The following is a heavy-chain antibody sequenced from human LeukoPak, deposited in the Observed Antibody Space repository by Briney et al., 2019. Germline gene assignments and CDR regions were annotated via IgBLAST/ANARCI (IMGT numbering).Heavy chain of an antibody. CDR1: NASINRHF. D-gene: IGHD3-16*01. CDR2: VYHTGHT. CDR3: ATYEGYFDY. V-gene: IGHV4-59*08. J-gene: IGHJ4*02. Sequence: SETLSLTCTVSNASINRHFWSWVRQPPGKTLEWIAYVYHTGHTNYNPSLKRRVTISVDTSKNQFSLKVNSVTAADSAVYYCATYEGYFDYWGQGILVTVSS.